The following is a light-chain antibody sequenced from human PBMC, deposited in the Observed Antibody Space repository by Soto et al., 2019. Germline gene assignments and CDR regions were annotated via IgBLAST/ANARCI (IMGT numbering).Light chain of an antibody. J-gene: IGKJ1*01. V-gene: IGKV1-6*01. CDR2: GAS. CDR1: QGIGNA. CDR3: LQDINYPWT. Sequence: IQMTKSPPSRPASVGDSVTISCRASQGIGNALGWYQQKPGKPPKVLIYGASNLQSGVPPRCSGSGSCTDFTLAISSLQPEDSATYYCLQDINYPWTFGQGTKVDIK.